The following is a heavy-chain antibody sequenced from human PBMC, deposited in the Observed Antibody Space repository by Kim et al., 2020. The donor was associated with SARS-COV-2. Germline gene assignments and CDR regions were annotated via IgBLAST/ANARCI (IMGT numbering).Heavy chain of an antibody. V-gene: IGHV3-9*01. J-gene: IGHJ4*02. CDR1: GFTFDDYA. D-gene: IGHD6-19*01. CDR3: AKDTQWLVGKLVRGVSGSFVY. CDR2: ISWNSGSI. Sequence: GGSLRLSCAASGFTFDDYAMHWVRQAPGKGLEWVSGISWNSGSIGYADSVKGRFTISRDNAKNSLYLQMNSLRAEDTALYYCAKDTQWLVGKLVRGVSGSFVYWGQGTLVTVSS.